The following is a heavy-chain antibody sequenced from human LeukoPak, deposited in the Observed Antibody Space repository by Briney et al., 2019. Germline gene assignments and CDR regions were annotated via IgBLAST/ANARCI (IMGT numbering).Heavy chain of an antibody. J-gene: IGHJ6*02. V-gene: IGHV6-1*01. Sequence: SQTLSLTCAFSGDILSSNSAPWHWLRQSRSRGLEWLGRTFYRSKGYKDSAVTVKSRITINSDTSRNQFSMQLNSLTPEDTAVDYCASSIGMYYYHFGMDGWGQGTTVTVSS. CDR1: GDILSSNSAP. CDR2: TFYRSKGYK. CDR3: ASSIGMYYYHFGMDG.